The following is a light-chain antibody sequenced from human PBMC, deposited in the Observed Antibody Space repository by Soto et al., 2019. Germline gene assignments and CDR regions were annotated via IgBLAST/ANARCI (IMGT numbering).Light chain of an antibody. CDR3: QQYGNSRGT. J-gene: IGKJ1*01. V-gene: IGKV3-20*01. CDR1: QSVSSSY. CDR2: NAS. Sequence: EIVLTQSPGTLSLSPGERATLSCRASQSVSSSYLAWYQQNPGQAPRLLIYNASSRATGIPDRFSGSGSGTDFTLTISRLEPEDFAVYYCQQYGNSRGTFGQGTKVDIK.